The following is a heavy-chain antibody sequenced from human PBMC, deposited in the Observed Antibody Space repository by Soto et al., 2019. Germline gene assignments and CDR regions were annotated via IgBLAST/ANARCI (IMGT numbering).Heavy chain of an antibody. V-gene: IGHV1-18*01. D-gene: IGHD3-9*01. CDR2: ISAYNGNT. CDR3: ALYDILTGRLGY. CDR1: GYTFTSYA. Sequence: GASVKVSCKASGYTFTSYAMHWVRQAPGQGLEWMGWISAYNGNTNYAQKLQGRVTMTTDTSTSTAYMELRSLRSDDTAVYYCALYDILTGRLGYWGQGTLVT. J-gene: IGHJ4*02.